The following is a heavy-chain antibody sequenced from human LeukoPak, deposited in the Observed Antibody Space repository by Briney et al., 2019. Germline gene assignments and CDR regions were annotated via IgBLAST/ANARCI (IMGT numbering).Heavy chain of an antibody. J-gene: IGHJ4*02. CDR1: GGSISSYY. CDR3: ARDQEYSGSYYRYFDF. D-gene: IGHD1-26*01. V-gene: IGHV4-59*01. CDR2: IYYRST. Sequence: PSETLSLTCTVSGGSISSYYWSWIRQPPGKGLEWIGYIYYRSTNYNPSLKSRVTISIDTSKNQFSLKLSSVTAADTAVYYCARDQEYSGSYYRYFDFWGQGALVTVSS.